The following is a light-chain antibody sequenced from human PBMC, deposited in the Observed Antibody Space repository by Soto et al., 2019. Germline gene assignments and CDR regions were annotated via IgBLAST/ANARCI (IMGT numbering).Light chain of an antibody. V-gene: IGKV3-15*01. J-gene: IGKJ4*01. CDR2: GAS. Sequence: EIVMTQSPATLSVYPGERATLSCRASQSVSSNLAWYQQKPGQAPRLLIYGASTRATGIPARFSGSGSGTEFTLTISSLQSEDFAVYYCKQYNNWPLTFGGGTKVEIK. CDR3: KQYNNWPLT. CDR1: QSVSSN.